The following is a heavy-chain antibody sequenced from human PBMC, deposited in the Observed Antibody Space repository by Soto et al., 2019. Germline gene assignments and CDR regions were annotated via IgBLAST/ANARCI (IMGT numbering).Heavy chain of an antibody. CDR1: GFTFSTYW. CDR2: IRKDGSEH. Sequence: EVQLVESGGGLGQPGGSLRLSCADSGFTFSTYWMTWVRQAPGKGLEWVANIRKDGSEHYYVDSVKGRFTISSDNAKNALYLQMKSLRAEDTAVYYCARDSSDSRLYCGQGSLVTVSS. V-gene: IGHV3-7*04. CDR3: ARDSSDSRLY. J-gene: IGHJ4*02. D-gene: IGHD3-22*01.